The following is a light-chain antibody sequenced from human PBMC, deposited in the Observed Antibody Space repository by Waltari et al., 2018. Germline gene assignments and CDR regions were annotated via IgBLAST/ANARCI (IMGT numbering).Light chain of an antibody. V-gene: IGKV1-13*02. CDR3: QQFNSYPLT. Sequence: AIQLTQSPSSLSASVGDRVTISCRASITVSSAVAWYQQQPGKPPKLLIYDVFNLQSGVPSRCSGSGSGTDVTLTINSLQPEEFATYYCQQFNSYPLTFGGGTKVEIK. CDR1: ITVSSA. J-gene: IGKJ4*01. CDR2: DVF.